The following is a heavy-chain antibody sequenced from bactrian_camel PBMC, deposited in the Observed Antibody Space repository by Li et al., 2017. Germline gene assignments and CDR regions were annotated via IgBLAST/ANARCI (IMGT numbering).Heavy chain of an antibody. CDR3: ATDSSLILREGCTVSAEFLGS. J-gene: IGHJ4*01. Sequence: HVQLVESGGGLVQPGESLKRSSVASGFTFSGYYMGWFRQAPGKEREGVACTGSDGPTTYADSVKGRFTLSKDSATKTLYLQMDNLKPEDTAIYYCATDSSLILREGCTVSAEFLGSWGQGTQVTVS. V-gene: IGHV3S55*01. CDR1: GFTFSGYY. D-gene: IGHD6*01. CDR2: TGSDGPT.